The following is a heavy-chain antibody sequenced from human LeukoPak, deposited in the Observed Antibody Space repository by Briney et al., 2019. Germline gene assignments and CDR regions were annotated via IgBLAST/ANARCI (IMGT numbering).Heavy chain of an antibody. CDR3: TTRRQDGW. V-gene: IGHV3-15*01. CDR2: IKSKIDGGTI. D-gene: IGHD2-15*01. CDR1: GFTFSDAW. J-gene: IGHJ4*02. Sequence: GGSLRLSCXXSGFTFSDAWMSWVRQAPGKGLEWVGRIKSKIDGGTIDYAAQGKGRFTISRDERRNKMYLQMNSLKTEDTAVYYCTTRRQDGWWGQGTLVTVS.